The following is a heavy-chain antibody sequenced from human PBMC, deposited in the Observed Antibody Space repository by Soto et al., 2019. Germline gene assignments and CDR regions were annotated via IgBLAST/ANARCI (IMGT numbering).Heavy chain of an antibody. CDR3: AREMATMVGYYGMDV. Sequence: PGGSLRLCCAACGFTFSSYAMSWVRQAPGKGLEWVSAISGSGGSTYYADSVKGRFTISRDNSKNTLYLQMNSLRAEDTAVYYCAREMATMVGYYGMDVWGQGTTVTVSS. V-gene: IGHV3-23*01. D-gene: IGHD5-12*01. J-gene: IGHJ6*02. CDR1: GFTFSSYA. CDR2: ISGSGGST.